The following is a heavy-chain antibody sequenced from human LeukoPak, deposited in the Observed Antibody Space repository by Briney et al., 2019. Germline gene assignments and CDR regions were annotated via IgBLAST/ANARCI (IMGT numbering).Heavy chain of an antibody. Sequence: GGSLRLSCAASGFTFSSYAISWVRQAPGKGLEWVSAISGSGGSTYYADSVKGRFTISRDNSKSTLYLQMNSLRAEDTAVYYCAKALPDYDFWSGDFDYWGQGTLVTVSS. D-gene: IGHD3-3*01. CDR1: GFTFSSYA. V-gene: IGHV3-23*01. CDR2: ISGSGGST. CDR3: AKALPDYDFWSGDFDY. J-gene: IGHJ4*02.